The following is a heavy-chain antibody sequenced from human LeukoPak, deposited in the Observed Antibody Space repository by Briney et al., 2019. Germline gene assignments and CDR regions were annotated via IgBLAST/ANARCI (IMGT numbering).Heavy chain of an antibody. CDR2: ISSSSSYI. CDR1: GFTFSSYS. CDR3: ARGGFCGSTSCLYYMDV. Sequence: PGGSLRLSCAASGFTFSSYSMNWVRQAPGKGLEWVSSISSSSSYIYYADSVKGRFTISRDNAKNSLYLQMNSLRAEDTAVYYCARGGFCGSTSCLYYMDVWGKGTTVTVSS. D-gene: IGHD2-2*01. J-gene: IGHJ6*03. V-gene: IGHV3-21*01.